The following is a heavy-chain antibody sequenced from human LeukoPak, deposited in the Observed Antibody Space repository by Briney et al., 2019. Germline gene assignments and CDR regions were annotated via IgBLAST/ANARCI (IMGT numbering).Heavy chain of an antibody. V-gene: IGHV4-39*07. CDR3: ARDVGDYDILTGYSPSYFDY. Sequence: SETLSLTCTVSGGSISSSSYYWGWIRQPPGKGLEWIGSIYYSGITYYNPSLKSRVTISVDTSKNQFSLKLSSVTAADTAVYYCARDVGDYDILTGYSPSYFDYWGQGTLVTVSS. D-gene: IGHD3-9*01. CDR2: IYYSGIT. CDR1: GGSISSSSYY. J-gene: IGHJ4*02.